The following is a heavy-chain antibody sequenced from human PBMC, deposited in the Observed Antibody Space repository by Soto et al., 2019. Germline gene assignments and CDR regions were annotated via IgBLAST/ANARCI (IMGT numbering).Heavy chain of an antibody. V-gene: IGHV3-11*06. CDR3: ARLRVGVNWYFDL. J-gene: IGHJ2*01. CDR2: VSSTGSYT. D-gene: IGHD1-26*01. Sequence: QMQLVESGGGLVKPGGSLRLSCEASGFNFGDYYMSWVRQAPGKGLEWVSFVSSTGSYTKYSDSVGGRFTVSRDNGKNSLHLQLNGLRVEDTAVYYCARLRVGVNWYFDLWGRGTLVTVSS. CDR1: GFNFGDYY.